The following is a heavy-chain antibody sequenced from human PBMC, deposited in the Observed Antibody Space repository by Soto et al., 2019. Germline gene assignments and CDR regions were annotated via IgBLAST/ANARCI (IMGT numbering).Heavy chain of an antibody. D-gene: IGHD3-22*01. CDR3: ARGTGGYYTHIAY. J-gene: IGHJ4*02. CDR1: RSSLRRYG. Sequence: RSLSGPAYRSSLRRYGWNLVRKTPGKGLVWIGYLYHTGSTFYNPSLKSRVTISGDRSKNQFSLKLSSLTAADTAVYYCARGTGGYYTHIAYWVQGRLVTVS. V-gene: IGHV4-30-2*01. CDR2: LYHTGST.